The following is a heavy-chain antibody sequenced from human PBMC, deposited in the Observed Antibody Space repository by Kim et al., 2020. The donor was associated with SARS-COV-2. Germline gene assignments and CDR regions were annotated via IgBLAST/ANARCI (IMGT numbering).Heavy chain of an antibody. D-gene: IGHD2-2*01. V-gene: IGHV3-23*01. Sequence: GGSLRLSCAASGFTFSNYAMNWVRQAPGKGLEWVSVISGSGDRTNYADSVKSRFTISRDNSKNTLYLQMNSLSAEDTAIYYCSKQGSSSCFSHSDSWGQGTLVTVSS. CDR1: GFTFSNYA. CDR3: SKQGSSSCFSHSDS. CDR2: ISGSGDRT. J-gene: IGHJ4*02.